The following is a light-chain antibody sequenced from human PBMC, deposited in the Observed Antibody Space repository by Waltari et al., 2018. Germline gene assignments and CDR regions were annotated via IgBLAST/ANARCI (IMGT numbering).Light chain of an antibody. J-gene: IGLJ2*01. CDR2: KNN. CDR1: AWPKHY. Sequence: SYALTQPPPLSVSLGQTARITCPGAAWPKHYAYWYQQKEGQAPVSGKDKNNERPSGIPERPSGSSSGQTVTLTISGVQAEDEADYYCQSADSSGTYVIFGGGTKLTVL. V-gene: IGLV3-25*03. CDR3: QSADSSGTYVI.